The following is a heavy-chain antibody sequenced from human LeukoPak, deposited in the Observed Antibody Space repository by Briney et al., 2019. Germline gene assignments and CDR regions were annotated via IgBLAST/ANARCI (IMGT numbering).Heavy chain of an antibody. D-gene: IGHD6-13*01. CDR1: GGTFSSYT. CDR2: IIPILGIA. Sequence: SVKVSCKASGGTFSSYTISWVRQAPGQGLEWMGRIIPILGIANYAQKFQGRVTMTRDTSISTAYMELSRLKSDDTAVFYCARRSWHDYWGQGTLVTVSS. V-gene: IGHV1-69*02. J-gene: IGHJ4*02. CDR3: ARRSWHDY.